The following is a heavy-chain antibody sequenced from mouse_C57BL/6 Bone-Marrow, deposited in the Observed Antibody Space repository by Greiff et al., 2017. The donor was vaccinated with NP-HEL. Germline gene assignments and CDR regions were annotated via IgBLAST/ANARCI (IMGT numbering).Heavy chain of an antibody. J-gene: IGHJ3*01. V-gene: IGHV1-22*01. CDR1: GYTFTDYN. CDR2: INPNNGGT. D-gene: IGHD1-1*01. Sequence: EVKLQESGPELVKPGASVKMSCKASGYTFTDYNMHWVKQSHGKSLEWIGYINPNNGGTSYNQKFKGKATLTVNKSSSTAYMELRSLTSEDSAVYYCARRDYALAWFAYWGQGTLVTVSA. CDR3: ARRDYALAWFAY.